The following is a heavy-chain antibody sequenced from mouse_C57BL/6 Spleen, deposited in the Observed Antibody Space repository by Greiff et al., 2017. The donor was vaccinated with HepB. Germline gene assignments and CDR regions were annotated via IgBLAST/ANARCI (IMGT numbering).Heavy chain of an antibody. V-gene: IGHV5-9*01. J-gene: IGHJ2*01. CDR3: ARTGTWYFDY. Sequence: LVESGGGLVKPGGSLKLSCAASGFTFSSYTMSWVRQTPEKRLEWVATISGGSSNTYYPDSVKGRFTISRDNAKNTLYLKMSSLRYEDTDLYYCARTGTWYFDYWGQGTTLTVSS. CDR1: GFTFSSYT. CDR2: ISGGSSNT. D-gene: IGHD4-1*01.